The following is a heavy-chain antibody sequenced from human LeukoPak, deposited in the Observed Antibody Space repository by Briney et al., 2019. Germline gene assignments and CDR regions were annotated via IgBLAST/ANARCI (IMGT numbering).Heavy chain of an antibody. Sequence: SETLSLTCTVSGGSISSYYWSWIRQPPGKGLEWIGYTYYSGSTNYNPSLKSRVTISVDTSKNQFSLKLSSVTAADTAVYYCAREAIDGIDYWGQGTLVTVSS. CDR1: GGSISSYY. V-gene: IGHV4-59*01. J-gene: IGHJ4*02. CDR2: TYYSGST. CDR3: AREAIDGIDY.